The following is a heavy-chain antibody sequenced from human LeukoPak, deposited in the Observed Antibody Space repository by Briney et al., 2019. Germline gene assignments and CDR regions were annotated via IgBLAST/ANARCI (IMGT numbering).Heavy chain of an antibody. CDR2: INHSGST. CDR3: ARGRIAARRGWFDA. CDR1: GGSFSGYY. J-gene: IGHJ5*02. D-gene: IGHD6-6*01. V-gene: IGHV4-34*01. Sequence: PSETLSLTCAVYGGSFSGYYWSWIRQPPGKGLEWIGEINHSGSTNYNPSLKSRVTISVDTSKNQFSLKLSSVTAADTAVYYCARGRIAARRGWFDAWGQGTLVTVSS.